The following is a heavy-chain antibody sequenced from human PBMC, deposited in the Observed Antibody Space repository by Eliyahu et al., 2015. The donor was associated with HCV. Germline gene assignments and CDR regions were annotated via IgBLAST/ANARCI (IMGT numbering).Heavy chain of an antibody. CDR2: IYSGGST. CDR1: GFTVSSNY. CDR3: ARGRSKVRGADGRRYYYGMDV. J-gene: IGHJ6*02. Sequence: EVQLVETGGGLIQPGGSLRLSCAASGFTVSSNYXSWVRQAPGKGLEWVSXIYSGGSTYYADSVKGRFTISRDNSKNTLYLQMNSLRAEDTAVYYCARGRSKVRGADGRRYYYGMDVWGQGTTVTVSS. D-gene: IGHD3-10*01. V-gene: IGHV3-53*02.